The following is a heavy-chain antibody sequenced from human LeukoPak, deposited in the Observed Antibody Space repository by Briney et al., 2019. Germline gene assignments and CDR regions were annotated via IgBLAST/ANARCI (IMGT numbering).Heavy chain of an antibody. CDR3: ARGMSLRSSSPIDY. J-gene: IGHJ4*02. Sequence: GGSLRLSCAASGFTFSSYAMHWVRQAPGKGLEWVAVISYDGSNKYYADSVKGRFTISRDNSKNTLYLQMNSLRAEDTAVYYCARGMSLRSSSPIDYWGQGTLVTVSS. V-gene: IGHV3-30-3*01. CDR1: GFTFSSYA. D-gene: IGHD6-6*01. CDR2: ISYDGSNK.